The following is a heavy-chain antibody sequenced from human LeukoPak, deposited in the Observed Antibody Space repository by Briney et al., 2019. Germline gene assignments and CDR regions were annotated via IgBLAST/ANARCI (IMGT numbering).Heavy chain of an antibody. Sequence: SQTLSLTCTVSGGSISSGSYYWSWIRQPAGKGLEWIRRIYTSGSTNYNPSLKSRVTISVDTSKNQFSLKLSSVTAADTAVYYCARDGYYDSSGYYPFDYWGQGTLVTVSS. CDR2: IYTSGST. CDR3: ARDGYYDSSGYYPFDY. D-gene: IGHD3-22*01. V-gene: IGHV4-61*02. J-gene: IGHJ4*02. CDR1: GGSISSGSYY.